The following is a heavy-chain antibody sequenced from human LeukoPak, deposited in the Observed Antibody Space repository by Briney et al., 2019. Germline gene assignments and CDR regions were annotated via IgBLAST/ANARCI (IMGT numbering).Heavy chain of an antibody. V-gene: IGHV3-7*01. CDR2: IKEDGSEK. D-gene: IGHD1-1*01. CDR3: ARDRWKAFDC. Sequence: PGGSLRLSCAASGFTFSIYWMSWVRPAPGKGLEWVANIKEDGSEKYYVDSVKGRFTISRDNAKNSLYLQMNRLRVEDTAVYYCARDRWKAFDCWGQGTLVTVSS. CDR1: GFTFSIYW. J-gene: IGHJ4*02.